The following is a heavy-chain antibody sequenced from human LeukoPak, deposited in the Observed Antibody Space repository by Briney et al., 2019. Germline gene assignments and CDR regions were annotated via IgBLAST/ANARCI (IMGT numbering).Heavy chain of an antibody. J-gene: IGHJ5*02. Sequence: ASVKVSCKASGYTFTSYGISWVRQAPGQGLEWMGWISAYNGNTNYAQKLQGRVTMTTDTSTSTAYMELRSLRSDDTAVYYCARSTSYYYDSSGLNWFDPWGQGTLVTVSP. CDR3: ARSTSYYYDSSGLNWFDP. V-gene: IGHV1-18*01. D-gene: IGHD3-22*01. CDR1: GYTFTSYG. CDR2: ISAYNGNT.